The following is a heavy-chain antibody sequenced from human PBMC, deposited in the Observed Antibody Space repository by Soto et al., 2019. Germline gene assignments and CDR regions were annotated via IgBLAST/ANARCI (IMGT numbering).Heavy chain of an antibody. V-gene: IGHV3-72*01. J-gene: IGHJ6*02. CDR2: IRNKVNSYTT. CDR1: GFTFSDHY. D-gene: IGHD2-21*01. CDR3: ARHIPYHGKDV. Sequence: EVQLVESGGGLVQPGGSLRLSCAASGFTFSDHYMDWVRQAPGKELEWVGRIRNKVNSYTTEYAASVKGRFTISRDDSKNSLYLQMNSLKTEDTAVYYCARHIPYHGKDVWGQGTTVTVSS.